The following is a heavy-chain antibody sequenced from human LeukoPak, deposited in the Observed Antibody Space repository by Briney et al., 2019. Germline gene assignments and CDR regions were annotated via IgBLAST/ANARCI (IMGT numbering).Heavy chain of an antibody. Sequence: GGSLILSCTASGFTFSSHWMTWARQPPRKGLEWVANIKEDGSVKYYVDSVKGRFTISRDNTKNALYLQMNSLRADDTAVYFCARDSTWRLDYWGQGTLITVSS. CDR1: GFTFSSHW. CDR2: IKEDGSVK. D-gene: IGHD5-12*01. J-gene: IGHJ4*02. CDR3: ARDSTWRLDY. V-gene: IGHV3-7*03.